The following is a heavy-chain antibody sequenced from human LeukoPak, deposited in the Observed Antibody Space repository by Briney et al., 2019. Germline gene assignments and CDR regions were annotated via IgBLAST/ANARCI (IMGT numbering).Heavy chain of an antibody. CDR3: ARVWTSHAFDI. V-gene: IGHV3-30*19. D-gene: IGHD3/OR15-3a*01. CDR2: ISYDGSNK. J-gene: IGHJ3*02. Sequence: PGGSLRLSCAASGFSFSSYGMHWVRQAPGKGLEWVAVISYDGSNKYYADSVKGRFTISRDNSKNTLYLQMNSLRAEDTAVYYCARVWTSHAFDIWGQGTMVTVSS. CDR1: GFSFSSYG.